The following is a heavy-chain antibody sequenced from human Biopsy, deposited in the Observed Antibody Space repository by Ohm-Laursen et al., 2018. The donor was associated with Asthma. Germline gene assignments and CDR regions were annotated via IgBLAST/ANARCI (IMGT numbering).Heavy chain of an antibody. CDR3: VKDHSAGYYYFDD. J-gene: IGHJ4*02. Sequence: SLRLSCTAPGFTFSSYSMHWVRQAPGRGPEYVSFIATDGSNKFYADSVKGRFTVSRDNSKHTLYLHMTGLRPEDTGVYYCVKDHSAGYYYFDDWGQGAQVTVSS. D-gene: IGHD2-21*01. CDR1: GFTFSSYS. CDR2: IATDGSNK. V-gene: IGHV3-64D*08.